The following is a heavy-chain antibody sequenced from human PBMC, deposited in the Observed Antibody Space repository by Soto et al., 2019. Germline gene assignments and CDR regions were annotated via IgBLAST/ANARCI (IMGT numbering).Heavy chain of an antibody. J-gene: IGHJ5*02. Sequence: ASVKVSCKASGYTFTSYYMHWVLQAPGQGLEWMGIINPSGGSTSYAQKFQGRVTMTRDTSTSTVYMELSSLRSEDTAVYYCAREIPHDGSGSYCFDPWGQGPLVTVSS. D-gene: IGHD3-10*01. CDR3: AREIPHDGSGSYCFDP. CDR2: INPSGGST. V-gene: IGHV1-46*01. CDR1: GYTFTSYY.